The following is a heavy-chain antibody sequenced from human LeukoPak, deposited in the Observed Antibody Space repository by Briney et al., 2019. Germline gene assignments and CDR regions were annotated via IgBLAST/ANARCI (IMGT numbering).Heavy chain of an antibody. Sequence: GGSLRLSCAASGFTFSSYAMSWVRQAPGKGLEWVSAISGSGGSTYYADSVKGRFAISRDNPKNTLYLQMNSLRAEDTAVYYCAKCAFPYSSGYYYNYWGQGTLVTVSS. V-gene: IGHV3-23*01. D-gene: IGHD3-22*01. CDR3: AKCAFPYSSGYYYNY. J-gene: IGHJ4*02. CDR1: GFTFSSYA. CDR2: ISGSGGST.